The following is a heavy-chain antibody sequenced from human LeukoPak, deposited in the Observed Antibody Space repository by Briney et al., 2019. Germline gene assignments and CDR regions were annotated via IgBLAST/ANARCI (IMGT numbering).Heavy chain of an antibody. J-gene: IGHJ4*02. Sequence: GGSLRLSCAASGISVSSNYMSWVRQAPGKGLQWVSVIYVDGSTYYADSVKGRITISRDNSKNTLYLQMNSLKTEDTAVYYCAKDPSIVGPTPSGRGGQGTLVTVSS. V-gene: IGHV3-66*01. CDR2: IYVDGST. D-gene: IGHD1-26*01. CDR1: GISVSSNY. CDR3: AKDPSIVGPTPSGR.